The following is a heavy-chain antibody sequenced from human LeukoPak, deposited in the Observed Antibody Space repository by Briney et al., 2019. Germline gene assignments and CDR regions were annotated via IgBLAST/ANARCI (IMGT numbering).Heavy chain of an antibody. V-gene: IGHV3-21*01. CDR2: ISSSSSYI. Sequence: GGSLRLSCAASGFTFSSYSMNWVRQAPGKGLEWVSSISSSSSYIYYADSVKGRFTISRDNAKNSLYLQMNSLRAEDTAVYYCARRGYYDFWCGSYAFDIWGQGTMVTVSS. D-gene: IGHD3-3*01. CDR3: ARRGYYDFWCGSYAFDI. CDR1: GFTFSSYS. J-gene: IGHJ3*02.